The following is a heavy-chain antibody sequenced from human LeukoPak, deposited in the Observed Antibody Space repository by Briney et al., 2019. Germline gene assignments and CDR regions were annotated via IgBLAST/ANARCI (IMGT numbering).Heavy chain of an antibody. Sequence: GGSLRLSCAASGFTFSSYAMYWVRQAPGEGLDWVSTISILGDTYYPDSVKGRFTISRDNSKSTLYLQMNSLRVDDTAVYYCVKRGGGNNLFFDYWGQGIVITVSS. CDR3: VKRGGGNNLFFDY. V-gene: IGHV3-23*01. J-gene: IGHJ4*02. D-gene: IGHD1-20*01. CDR1: GFTFSSYA. CDR2: ISILGDT.